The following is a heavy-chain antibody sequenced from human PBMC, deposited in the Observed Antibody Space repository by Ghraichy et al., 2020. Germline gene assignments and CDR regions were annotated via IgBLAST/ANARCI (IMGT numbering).Heavy chain of an antibody. CDR3: AREEGAAVYFDS. V-gene: IGHV1-3*04. J-gene: IGHJ4*02. CDR2: INTGNGNT. D-gene: IGHD2-15*01. Sequence: ASVKVSCKASGYTFTNYAMHWVRQAPGQRLEWMGWINTGNGNTKYSQKFQGRVTFTRDTSARTAYMELSSLRSEDTGVYYCAREEGAAVYFDSWGLETLVTVSS. CDR1: GYTFTNYA.